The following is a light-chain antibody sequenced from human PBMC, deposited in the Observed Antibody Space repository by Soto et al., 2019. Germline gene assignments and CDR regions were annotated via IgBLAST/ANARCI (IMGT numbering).Light chain of an antibody. J-gene: IGLJ2*01. CDR1: SSDIGGYDY. V-gene: IGLV2-14*01. CDR3: TTYASGSSQVV. Sequence: QSALTQPASVSGSPGQSITLSCTGTSSDIGGYDYVSWYQRHPGKAPKLIIYDVNNRPSGVSNRCSGSKSGNTASLSISGLQAEDEADYYCTTYASGSSQVVFGGGTKLTVL. CDR2: DVN.